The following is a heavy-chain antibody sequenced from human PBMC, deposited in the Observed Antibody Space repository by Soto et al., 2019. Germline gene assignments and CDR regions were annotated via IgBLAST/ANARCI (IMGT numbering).Heavy chain of an antibody. J-gene: IGHJ6*02. CDR3: AKDTLYPVVSYFYYGLDV. Sequence: GGSLRLSCAASGFVFADYGVHWVLQAPGKGLEWVAVISFDGTNKFYADSVKGRFTISRDNSNNTLYLQMSSLRTEDTAVYYCAKDTLYPVVSYFYYGLDVWGQGTTVTVSS. CDR2: ISFDGTNK. CDR1: GFVFADYG. V-gene: IGHV3-30*18. D-gene: IGHD2-8*01.